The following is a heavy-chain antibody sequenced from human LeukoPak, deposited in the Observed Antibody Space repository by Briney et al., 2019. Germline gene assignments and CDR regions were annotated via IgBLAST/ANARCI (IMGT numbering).Heavy chain of an antibody. Sequence: PGASLSLSCAASGFTFSSYAMTWVRQAPGQGLEWVSVISGSGGSTYYAVYGKGRFTVSRDNSKNTLYLQMRRLRAEDTAVYDCAEGSPWGYCSGGSCYPRYWGQGTLVTVSS. CDR2: ISGSGGST. CDR1: GFTFSSYA. CDR3: AEGSPWGYCSGGSCYPRY. D-gene: IGHD2-15*01. V-gene: IGHV3-23*01. J-gene: IGHJ4*02.